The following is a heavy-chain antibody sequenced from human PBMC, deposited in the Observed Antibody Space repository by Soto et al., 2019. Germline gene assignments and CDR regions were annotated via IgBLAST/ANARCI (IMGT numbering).Heavy chain of an antibody. CDR1: GYTFTSYY. D-gene: IGHD1-20*01. CDR3: ARGGLITGPGGAWFDP. Sequence: QVQLVQSGAEVKKPGASVKVSCKASGYTFTSYYMHWVRQAPGQGLEWMGIINPSGGSTSYAQKAPGRVPITRDTPTTTVYRELSSLRSGDTAVYYCARGGLITGPGGAWFDPWGQGTLVTVSS. J-gene: IGHJ5*02. CDR2: INPSGGST. V-gene: IGHV1-46*01.